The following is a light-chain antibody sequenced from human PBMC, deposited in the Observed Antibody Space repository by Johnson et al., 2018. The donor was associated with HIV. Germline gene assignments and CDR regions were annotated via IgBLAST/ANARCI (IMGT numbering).Light chain of an antibody. CDR1: SSNIGNNY. CDR2: DNN. CDR3: GTWDSSLSAYV. Sequence: QSVLTKSPSVSAAPGQKVTISCSGSSSNIGNNYVSWYQQLPGTAPKLLIYDNNKRPSGIPDRFSGSKSGTSATLGITGLQTGDEADYYCGTWDSSLSAYVFGTGTKVTVL. V-gene: IGLV1-51*01. J-gene: IGLJ1*01.